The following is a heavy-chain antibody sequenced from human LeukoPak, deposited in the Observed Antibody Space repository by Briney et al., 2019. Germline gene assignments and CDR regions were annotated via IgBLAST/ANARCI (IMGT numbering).Heavy chain of an antibody. CDR3: ASVYKYGMDV. J-gene: IGHJ6*02. CDR2: IIPIFGTA. CDR1: GGTFSSYA. Sequence: ASVKVSCKASGGTFSSYAISWVRQAPGQGLEWMGGIIPIFGTANYAQKFQGRVTITADESTSTAYMELSSLRSEDTAVYYCASVYKYGMDVWGQGTTVIISS. V-gene: IGHV1-69*13.